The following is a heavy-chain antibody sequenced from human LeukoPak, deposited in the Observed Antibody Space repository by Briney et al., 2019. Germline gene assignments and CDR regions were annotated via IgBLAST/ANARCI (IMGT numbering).Heavy chain of an antibody. J-gene: IGHJ4*02. CDR3: ARGARAIAVAGL. V-gene: IGHV4-61*02. D-gene: IGHD6-19*01. CDR1: GVSIISDSYY. Sequence: SETLSLTCSVSGVSIISDSYYWNWIRQPAGKGLEWIGRMYTSGTTNYNPSLKSRVTISVDTSKNQFSLKLSSVTAADTAVYYCARGARAIAVAGLWGQGTLVTVPS. CDR2: MYTSGTT.